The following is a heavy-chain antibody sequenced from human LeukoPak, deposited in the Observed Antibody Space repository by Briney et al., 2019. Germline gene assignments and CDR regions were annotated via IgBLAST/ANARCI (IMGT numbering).Heavy chain of an antibody. CDR3: TRGAYYHYRSGFSGWYFDL. D-gene: IGHD3-22*01. V-gene: IGHV3-66*01. CDR2: IYSGGSA. Sequence: PGGSLRLSCAASGFTVSNDYMNWVRQAPGKGLEWVSVIYSGGSAYYADSVKGRFTISRDNSENTVYLQMNSLRAEDTAVYYCTRGAYYHYRSGFSGWYFDLWGRGTLVTVSS. CDR1: GFTVSNDY. J-gene: IGHJ2*01.